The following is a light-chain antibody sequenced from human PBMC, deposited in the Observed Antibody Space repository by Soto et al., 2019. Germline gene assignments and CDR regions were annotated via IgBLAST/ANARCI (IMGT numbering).Light chain of an antibody. J-gene: IGLJ2*01. V-gene: IGLV1-44*01. CDR3: QTSDSGLTVL. Sequence: QSVLTQPPSASGTPGQRVTISCSGSSSNIGVNSVTWYQHLPGTAPKLLIYSNNQRPSGVPDRFSGSRSGTSASLAISGLQSEDEADYYCQTSDSGLTVLFGGGTKLTVL. CDR1: SSNIGVNS. CDR2: SNN.